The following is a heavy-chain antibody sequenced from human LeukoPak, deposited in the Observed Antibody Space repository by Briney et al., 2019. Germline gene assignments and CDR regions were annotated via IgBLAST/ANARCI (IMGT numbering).Heavy chain of an antibody. Sequence: ASVKVSCKASGYTFTSYYMHWVRQAPGQGLEWMGIINPSGGSTSYAQKFQGRVTMTRDTSTSTVYMELSSLRSEDTAVYYCARFVRSSGWYPSDAFDIWGQGTMVTVSS. CDR3: ARFVRSSGWYPSDAFDI. D-gene: IGHD6-19*01. V-gene: IGHV1-46*01. CDR2: INPSGGST. J-gene: IGHJ3*02. CDR1: GYTFTSYY.